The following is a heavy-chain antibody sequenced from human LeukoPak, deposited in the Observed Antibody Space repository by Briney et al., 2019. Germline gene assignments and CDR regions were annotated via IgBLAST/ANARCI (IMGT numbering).Heavy chain of an antibody. D-gene: IGHD6-6*01. V-gene: IGHV4-59*01. CDR2: IQYSGST. CDR3: ARSVYTTSSHPYFFDY. J-gene: IGHJ4*02. Sequence: PSETLSLTCTVSGASISSYYWSWIRQPPGKGLEWVGYIQYSGSTNYNPSLKSRVTISVDTSKTQFSLKLTSVTAADTAVYYCARSVYTTSSHPYFFDYWGQGTLVTVSS. CDR1: GASISSYY.